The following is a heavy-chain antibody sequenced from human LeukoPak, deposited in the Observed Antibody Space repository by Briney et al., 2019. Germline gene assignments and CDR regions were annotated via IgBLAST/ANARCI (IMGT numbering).Heavy chain of an antibody. CDR2: IYTSGST. V-gene: IGHV4-61*02. CDR1: GGSISSGSYY. Sequence: PSETLSLTCTVSGGSISSGSYYWSWIRQPAGKGLEWIGRIYTSGSTSYKPSLKSRATISADTSKNQFSLRLTSVTAADMAVYYCVGLRLKSHYFFMDVWGKGITVTVAS. D-gene: IGHD5/OR15-5a*01. CDR3: VGLRLKSHYFFMDV. J-gene: IGHJ6*03.